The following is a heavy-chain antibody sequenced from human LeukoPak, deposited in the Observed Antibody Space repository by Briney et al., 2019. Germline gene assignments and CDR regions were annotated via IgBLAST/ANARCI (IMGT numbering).Heavy chain of an antibody. CDR2: ISSGSSYT. Sequence: GGSLRLSCAASGFTFSEYYMSWIRQAPGKGLEWVSLISSGSSYTNHTDSVKGRFSISRDNTKNSVDLQMISLTAEDTAVYYCARGARALMDTLDYWGQGTLVTVSS. CDR1: GFTFSEYY. J-gene: IGHJ4*02. V-gene: IGHV3-11*06. D-gene: IGHD5-18*01. CDR3: ARGARALMDTLDY.